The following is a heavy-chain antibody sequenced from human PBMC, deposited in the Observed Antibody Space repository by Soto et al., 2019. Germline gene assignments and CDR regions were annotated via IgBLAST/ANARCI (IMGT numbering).Heavy chain of an antibody. CDR1: GFTFSVHS. Sequence: DVQLVESGGGFIQPAASLRLSCAASGFTFSVHSMNWVRRAPGKGLEWVSYISSTSSARYYADSVRGRFTISRDNAKYSLYLQMNSLTDEDTAVYYCARDSDIYYGMDVWGQGTTVTVSS. D-gene: IGHD3-9*01. V-gene: IGHV3-48*02. CDR2: ISSTSSAR. CDR3: ARDSDIYYGMDV. J-gene: IGHJ6*02.